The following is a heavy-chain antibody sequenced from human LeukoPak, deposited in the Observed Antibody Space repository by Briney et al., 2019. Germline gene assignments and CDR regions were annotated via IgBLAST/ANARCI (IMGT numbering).Heavy chain of an antibody. CDR2: IYYSGST. J-gene: IGHJ5*02. D-gene: IGHD3-22*01. CDR3: ARLYYYDSSGYT. V-gene: IGHV4-39*07. Sequence: SETLSLTCTVSGGSISSSSYYWGWIRQPPGKGLEWIGSIYYSGSTYYNPSLKSRVTISVDTSKNQFSLKLSSVTAADTAVYYCARLYYYDSSGYTWGQGTLVTVSS. CDR1: GGSISSSSYY.